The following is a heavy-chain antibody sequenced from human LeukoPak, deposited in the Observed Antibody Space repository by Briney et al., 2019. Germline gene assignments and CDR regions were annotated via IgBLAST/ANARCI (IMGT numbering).Heavy chain of an antibody. D-gene: IGHD3-22*01. Sequence: GESLKISCKGSGYSFTSYWIGWVRQMPGKGLEWMGIIYPGDSDTRYSPSFQGQVTISADKSISTVYLQWSSLKASDTAMYYCARAPHMKYYYDSSGYYYFFDYWGQGTLVTVSS. CDR2: IYPGDSDT. CDR3: ARAPHMKYYYDSSGYYYFFDY. V-gene: IGHV5-51*01. CDR1: GYSFTSYW. J-gene: IGHJ4*02.